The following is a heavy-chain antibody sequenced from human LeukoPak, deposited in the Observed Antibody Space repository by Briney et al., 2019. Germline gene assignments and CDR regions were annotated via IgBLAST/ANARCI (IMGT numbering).Heavy chain of an antibody. J-gene: IGHJ5*01. CDR1: GYSFTSYW. CDR3: ARRIAAAGTEMFDF. V-gene: IGHV5-51*01. D-gene: IGHD6-13*01. CDR2: IYPGDSEP. Sequence: GESLKISCKGSGYSFTSYWIGWVRPLPGRGLEWVGIIYPGDSEPRYSPSLQGQVTISADKSISTAYLQWSSLKASDTAMYYCARRIAAAGTEMFDFWGQGTLVTVSS.